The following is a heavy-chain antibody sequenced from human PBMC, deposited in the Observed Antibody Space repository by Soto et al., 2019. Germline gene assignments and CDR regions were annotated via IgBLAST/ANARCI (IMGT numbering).Heavy chain of an antibody. CDR1: GFTFSSYA. CDR3: AKRRGAGGHFDY. CDR2: VSIGGST. V-gene: IGHV3-23*01. D-gene: IGHD2-15*01. J-gene: IGHJ4*02. Sequence: PEASLRLSCAASGFTFSSYAMGWVRQGPGEGLKWVAVVSIGGSTHYADSVRGRFTISRDNSKNTLSLQMNSLTAEDTAVYFCAKRRGAGGHFDYWGQGALVTLSS.